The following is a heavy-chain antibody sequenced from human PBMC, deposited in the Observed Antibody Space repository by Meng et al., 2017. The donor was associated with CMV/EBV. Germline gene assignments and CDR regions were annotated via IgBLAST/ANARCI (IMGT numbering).Heavy chain of an antibody. CDR1: GYTLTGYY. J-gene: IGHJ5*02. V-gene: IGHV1-2*02. D-gene: IGHD3-16*01. Sequence: ASVKVSCKASGYTLTGYYMHWVRQAPGQGLEWVGCINCDTGGTKYAQKFQDRVTMTRDTSISAAYMDLSRLRADDTAVYYCARERKGDGWFGPWGQGTLVTVSS. CDR2: INCDTGGT. CDR3: ARERKGDGWFGP.